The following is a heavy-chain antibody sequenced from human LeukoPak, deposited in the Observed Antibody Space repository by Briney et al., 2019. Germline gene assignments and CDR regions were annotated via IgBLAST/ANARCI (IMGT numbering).Heavy chain of an antibody. CDR1: GYTLTELS. Sequence: GAPVKVSCKVSGYTLTELSMHWVRQAPGKGLEWMGGFDPEDGETIYAQKFQGRVTMTEDTSTDTAYMELSSLRSEDTAVYYCATDILTGSYYFDYWGQGTLVTVSS. J-gene: IGHJ4*02. D-gene: IGHD3-9*01. CDR3: ATDILTGSYYFDY. CDR2: FDPEDGET. V-gene: IGHV1-24*01.